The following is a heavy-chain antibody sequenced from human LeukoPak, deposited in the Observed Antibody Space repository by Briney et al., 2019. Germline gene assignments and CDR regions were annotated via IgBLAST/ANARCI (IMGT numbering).Heavy chain of an antibody. D-gene: IGHD3-22*01. V-gene: IGHV1-69*04. Sequence: SVKVSCKASGGTFSSYAISWVRQAPGQGLEWMGRIIPILGIANYAQKFQGRVTITADKSTSTAYTELSSLRSEDTAVYYCARVGAYYYDSSGYYNPPGWGQGTLVTVSS. CDR3: ARVGAYYYDSSGYYNPPG. CDR2: IIPILGIA. CDR1: GGTFSSYA. J-gene: IGHJ4*02.